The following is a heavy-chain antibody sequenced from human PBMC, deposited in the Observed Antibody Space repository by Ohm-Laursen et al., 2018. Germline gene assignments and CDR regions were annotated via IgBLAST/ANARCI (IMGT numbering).Heavy chain of an antibody. CDR2: IFSPDEK. Sequence: TQTLTLTCTVSGSSLNNTRVGVSWIRQPPGKALEWLAHIFSPDEKSYRTSLRSRLTVSKDTSKSQVVLTMTNMDPVDTATYYCARIRWQWLPYFDYWGQGTLVTVSS. CDR3: ARIRWQWLPYFDY. J-gene: IGHJ4*02. V-gene: IGHV2-26*01. CDR1: GSSLNNTRVG. D-gene: IGHD6-19*01.